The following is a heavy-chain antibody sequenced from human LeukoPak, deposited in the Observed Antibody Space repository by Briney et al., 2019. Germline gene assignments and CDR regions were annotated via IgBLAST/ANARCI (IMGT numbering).Heavy chain of an antibody. Sequence: GEALKISCKGSGYSFTSYWIGWVRQMPGKGLEWMGIIYPGDSDTRYSPSFQGQVTVSADKSISTPYLQWSSLKASDTAMYYCARRSTVTYYDMDVWGQGTTVTVSS. V-gene: IGHV5-51*01. J-gene: IGHJ6*02. CDR1: GYSFTSYW. CDR2: IYPGDSDT. D-gene: IGHD4-17*01. CDR3: ARRSTVTYYDMDV.